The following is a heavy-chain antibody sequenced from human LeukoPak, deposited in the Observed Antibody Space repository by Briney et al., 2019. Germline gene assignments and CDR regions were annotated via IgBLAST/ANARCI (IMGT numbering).Heavy chain of an antibody. CDR1: GGTFSSYA. Sequence: VASVKVSCKASGGTFSSYAISWVRQAPGQGLEWMGGIIPIFGTANYALKFQGRVTITADESTSTAYMELSSLRSEDTAVYYCAREEYYDYVWGSYRYTNWFDPWGQGTLVTVSS. V-gene: IGHV1-69*01. D-gene: IGHD3-16*02. CDR2: IIPIFGTA. J-gene: IGHJ5*02. CDR3: AREEYYDYVWGSYRYTNWFDP.